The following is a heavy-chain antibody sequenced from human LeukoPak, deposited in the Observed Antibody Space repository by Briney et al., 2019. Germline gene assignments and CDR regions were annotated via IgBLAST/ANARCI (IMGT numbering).Heavy chain of an antibody. D-gene: IGHD3-3*01. CDR1: GYTFTGYY. V-gene: IGHV1-2*06. J-gene: IGHJ4*02. Sequence: ASVKVSCKASGYTFTGYYMHWVRQAPGQGLEWMGRINPNSGGTNYAQKFQGRVTMTRDTSISTAYMELSRLRSEDTAVYYCATFTIFGEGYWGQGTLVTVSS. CDR2: INPNSGGT. CDR3: ATFTIFGEGY.